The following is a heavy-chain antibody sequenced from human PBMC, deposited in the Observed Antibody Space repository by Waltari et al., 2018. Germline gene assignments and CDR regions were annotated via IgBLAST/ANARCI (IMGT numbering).Heavy chain of an antibody. CDR2: ISSSSSYI. D-gene: IGHD3-3*01. J-gene: IGHJ6*03. V-gene: IGHV3-21*01. CDR1: GFTFSSYS. CDR3: ARAPRGVWSGYYTYMDG. Sequence: EVQLVESGGGMVKPGGCLRLSCAASGFTFSSYSMNWVSQAPGRGLEWVSSISSSSSYIYYADSVKGRFTISRDNAKNSLYLQMNSLRSEDTAVYYCARAPRGVWSGYYTYMDGWGKGTTVTVSS.